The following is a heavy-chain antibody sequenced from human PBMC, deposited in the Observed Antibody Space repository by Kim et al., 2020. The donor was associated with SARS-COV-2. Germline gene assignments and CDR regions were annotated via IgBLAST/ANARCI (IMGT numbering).Heavy chain of an antibody. CDR2: YPGASDT. J-gene: IGHJ4*02. V-gene: IGHV5-51*01. Sequence: YPGASDTRYSPSFPGQVTISADKSISSAYLQWSSLKASDTAMYYCARIGDYWGQGTLVTVSS. D-gene: IGHD2-15*01. CDR3: ARIGDY.